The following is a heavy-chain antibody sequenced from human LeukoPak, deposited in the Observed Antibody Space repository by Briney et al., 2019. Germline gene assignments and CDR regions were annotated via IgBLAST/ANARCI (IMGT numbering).Heavy chain of an antibody. CDR2: IYYTGST. J-gene: IGHJ4*02. CDR3: ARHRAYSSSSPFDY. Sequence: TSETLSLTCSVSGGSISSLYWSWIRQRPGKGLEWIGYIYYTGSTNYNPSLKSRVTMFVDMSKNRFSLRLSSVTAADTAVYYCARHRAYSSSSPFDYWGQGTLVTVSS. V-gene: IGHV4-59*08. D-gene: IGHD6-6*01. CDR1: GGSISSLY.